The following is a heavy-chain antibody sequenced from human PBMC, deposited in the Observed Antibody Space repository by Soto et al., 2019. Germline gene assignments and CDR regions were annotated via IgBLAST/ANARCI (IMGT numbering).Heavy chain of an antibody. D-gene: IGHD3-3*01. CDR3: AICDFWSGYYTGLEDITNYFDY. CDR2: ISSSSTYI. V-gene: IGHV3-21*04. Sequence: PWGSLRLSCAASGFTFSSHTMNWVRQAPGKGLEWVSSISSSSTYIYYADSVKGQVTISADKSISTAYLQWSSLKASDTAMYYCAICDFWSGYYTGLEDITNYFDYWGQGTLVTVSS. J-gene: IGHJ4*02. CDR1: GFTFSSHT.